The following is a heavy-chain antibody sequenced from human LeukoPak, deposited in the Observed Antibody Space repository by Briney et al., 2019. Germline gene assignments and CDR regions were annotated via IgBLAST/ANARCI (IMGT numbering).Heavy chain of an antibody. CDR2: IYYSGST. CDR3: ARHSFSGYSYGYNWFDP. Sequence: SETLSLTCTVSGDSISSSSYYWGWIRQPPGKGLEWIGSIYYSGSTYYNPPLKSRVTISVDTSKNQFSLKLSSVTAADTAVYYCARHSFSGYSYGYNWFDPWGQGTLVTVSS. D-gene: IGHD5-18*01. V-gene: IGHV4-39*01. J-gene: IGHJ5*02. CDR1: GDSISSSSYY.